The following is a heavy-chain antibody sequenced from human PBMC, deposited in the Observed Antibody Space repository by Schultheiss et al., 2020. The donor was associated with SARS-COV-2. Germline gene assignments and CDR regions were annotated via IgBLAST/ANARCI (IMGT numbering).Heavy chain of an antibody. Sequence: GGSLRLSCAASGFTFSSYAMSWVRQAPGKGLEWVSAISGSGGSTYYADSVKGRFTISRDNSKNTLYLQMNSLRAEDTAVYYCAKDGIAAAHRSEYFQHWGQGTLVTVSS. CDR1: GFTFSSYA. V-gene: IGHV3-23*01. CDR2: ISGSGGST. CDR3: AKDGIAAAHRSEYFQH. J-gene: IGHJ1*01. D-gene: IGHD6-13*01.